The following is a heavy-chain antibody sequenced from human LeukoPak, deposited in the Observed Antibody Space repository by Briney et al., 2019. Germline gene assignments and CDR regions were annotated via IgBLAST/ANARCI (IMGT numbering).Heavy chain of an antibody. CDR1: GVSLSSYG. D-gene: IGHD3-9*01. CDR2: LPYDGSYN. CDR3: AKDGYFDWLWGSDY. Sequence: GGSLRLSCLVSGVSLSSYGMHWVRQAPGKGLEWLAWLPYDGSYNLTAASLKGRFAISRDNSKNTLYLQMNSLRAEDTAVYYCAKDGYFDWLWGSDYWGQGTLVTVSS. J-gene: IGHJ4*02. V-gene: IGHV3-30*02.